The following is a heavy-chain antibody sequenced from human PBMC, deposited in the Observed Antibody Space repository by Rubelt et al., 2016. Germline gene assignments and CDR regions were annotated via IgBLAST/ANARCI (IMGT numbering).Heavy chain of an antibody. V-gene: IGHV1-18*01. Sequence: QVQLVQSGAEVKKPGASVKVSCKASGYTFTSYGISWVRQAPGQGLEWMGWISAYNGNTNYAQKLQGRVTMTTDTSTSTAYMELRSLRSDDTAVYYGARVEYYYDSSGYSDYWGQGTLVTVSS. CDR2: ISAYNGNT. CDR3: ARVEYYYDSSGYSDY. D-gene: IGHD3-22*01. CDR1: GYTFTSYG. J-gene: IGHJ4*02.